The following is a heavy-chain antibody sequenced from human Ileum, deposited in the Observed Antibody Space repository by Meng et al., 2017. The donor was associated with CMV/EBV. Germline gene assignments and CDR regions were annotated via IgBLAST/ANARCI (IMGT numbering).Heavy chain of an antibody. CDR3: ARVLRTIFGVVKLDP. Sequence: GESLKISCAASGFTFSSYSMNWVCQAPGKGLEWVSYISSSSSTIYYADSVKGRFTISRDNAKNSLYLQMNSLRAEDTAVYYCARVLRTIFGVVKLDPWGQGTLVTVSS. J-gene: IGHJ5*02. V-gene: IGHV3-48*04. CDR1: GFTFSSYS. CDR2: ISSSSSTI. D-gene: IGHD3-3*01.